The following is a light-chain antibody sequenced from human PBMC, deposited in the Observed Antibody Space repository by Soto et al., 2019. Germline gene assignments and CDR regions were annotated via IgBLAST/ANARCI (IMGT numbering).Light chain of an antibody. Sequence: EIVMTQSPATLSVSPGERATLSCRASQSVSSNLAWYQQKPRQAPRLLIYGASTRATGIPARFSGSGYGTEFTLTISSMQSEHFAVYFCQQYNNRPRTFGQGTKVEIK. CDR3: QQYNNRPRT. CDR2: GAS. J-gene: IGKJ1*01. V-gene: IGKV3D-15*01. CDR1: QSVSSN.